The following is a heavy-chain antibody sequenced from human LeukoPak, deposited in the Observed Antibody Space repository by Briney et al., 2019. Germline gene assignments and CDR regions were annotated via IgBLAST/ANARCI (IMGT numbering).Heavy chain of an antibody. CDR2: ISGGSSGST. CDR1: GFTFSDYA. V-gene: IGHV3-23*01. Sequence: GGSLRLSCAASGFTFSDYAMSWVRQAPGKGLEWLSVISGGSSGSTYYADSVKGRFTISRDNAKNSLYLQMNSLRAEDTAVYYCARDLRIAVAYSPGYYYYYMDVWGKGTTVTVSS. D-gene: IGHD6-19*01. J-gene: IGHJ6*03. CDR3: ARDLRIAVAYSPGYYYYYMDV.